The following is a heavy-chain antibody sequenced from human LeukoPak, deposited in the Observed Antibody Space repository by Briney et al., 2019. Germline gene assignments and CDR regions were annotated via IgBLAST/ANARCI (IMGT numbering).Heavy chain of an antibody. Sequence: GGSLRLSCAASGFTFSSYGMHWVRQAPGKGLEWVAVIWYDGSTKYYADSVKGRFTISRDNSKNTLYLQMNSLRAEDTAVYYCAKGIPGYSSSWYKFDYWGQGTLVTVSS. D-gene: IGHD6-13*01. V-gene: IGHV3-33*06. CDR3: AKGIPGYSSSWYKFDY. CDR1: GFTFSSYG. CDR2: IWYDGSTK. J-gene: IGHJ4*02.